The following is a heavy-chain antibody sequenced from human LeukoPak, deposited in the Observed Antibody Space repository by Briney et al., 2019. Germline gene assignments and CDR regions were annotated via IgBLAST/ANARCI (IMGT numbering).Heavy chain of an antibody. CDR1: GFTFFRYN. V-gene: IGHV3-48*01. J-gene: IGHJ3*02. D-gene: IGHD7-27*01. CDR3: AREEGNWGDAFDI. Sequence: GGSLRLSCAASGFTFFRYNMNWVRQAPGKGLEWVSYISSSSSTIYYADSVKGRFTISRDNAKNSLYLQMNSLRAEDTAVYYCAREEGNWGDAFDIWGQGTMVTVSS. CDR2: ISSSSSTI.